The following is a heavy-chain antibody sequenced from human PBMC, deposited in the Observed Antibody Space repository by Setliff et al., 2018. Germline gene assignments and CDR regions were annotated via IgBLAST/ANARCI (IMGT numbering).Heavy chain of an antibody. CDR1: GFSFSSSW. CDR2: IRPDGSGN. V-gene: IGHV3-7*01. J-gene: IGHJ3*02. CDR3: ARDPDGGEFDI. Sequence: GGSLRLSCSASGFSFSSSWMAWVRQAPGQGLEWVADIRPDGSGNFYADAVRGRFTASRDNARNSLFLQMNSLSVEDTAMYYCARDPDGGEFDIWGRGTLVTVSS. D-gene: IGHD2-21*01.